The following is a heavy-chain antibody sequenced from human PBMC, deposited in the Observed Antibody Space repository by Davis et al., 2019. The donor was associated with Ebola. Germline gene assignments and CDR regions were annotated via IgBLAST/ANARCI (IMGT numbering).Heavy chain of an antibody. V-gene: IGHV4-34*01. D-gene: IGHD3-16*01. CDR2: IHHSGST. Sequence: SETLSLTCAVYGGSFSDYHCSWIRQSPGRGLEWIGDIHHSGSTNSTPSLKSRVTISVDTSKNQVSLKLSSVTAADTAVYYCARGLWLYDDVWTSHHYIWFDPWGQGTLVSVSS. CDR3: ARGLWLYDDVWTSHHYIWFDP. CDR1: GGSFSDYH. J-gene: IGHJ5*02.